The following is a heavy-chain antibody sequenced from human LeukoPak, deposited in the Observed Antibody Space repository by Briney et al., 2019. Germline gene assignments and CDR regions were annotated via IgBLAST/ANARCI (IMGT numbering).Heavy chain of an antibody. CDR2: IRSISSYI. Sequence: GGSLRLSCAASGFTFSSYSMNWGRQAPGKGREWVSSIRSISSYIYYTDSVKGGFTISRDNAKNSSYMQMNRLRAEDTAVYYWARDRKTGTLNWFDLWGQGTLVTVSS. CDR3: ARDRKTGTLNWFDL. J-gene: IGHJ5*02. V-gene: IGHV3-21*03. CDR1: GFTFSSYS. D-gene: IGHD1-1*01.